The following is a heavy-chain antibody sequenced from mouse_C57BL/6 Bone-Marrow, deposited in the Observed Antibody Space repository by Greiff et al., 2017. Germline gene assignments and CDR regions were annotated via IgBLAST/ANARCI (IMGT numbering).Heavy chain of an antibody. Sequence: VHVKQSGAELVRPGASVKLSCTASGFNIKDDYMHWVKQRPEQGLEWIGWIDPENGDTEYAPKFQGKATITADTSSNTAYLQLSSLTSEDTAVYYGTTGVPFAYWGQGTLVTVSA. CDR3: TTGVPFAY. D-gene: IGHD6-1*01. V-gene: IGHV14-4*01. CDR2: IDPENGDT. J-gene: IGHJ3*01. CDR1: GFNIKDDY.